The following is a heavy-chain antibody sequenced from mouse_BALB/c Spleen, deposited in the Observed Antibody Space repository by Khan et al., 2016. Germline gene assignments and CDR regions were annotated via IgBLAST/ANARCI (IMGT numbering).Heavy chain of an antibody. D-gene: IGHD2-3*01. J-gene: IGHJ2*01. CDR1: GYTFTNYG. CDR3: ARDGSFDY. CDR2: INTNTGEP. Sequence: QVQLQQSGPELKKPGETVKISCKASGYTFTNYGMNWVKQAPGKGLKWMGWINTNTGEPTYAEEFKGRFAFSLETSASTAYLQINNLKNEDTATYFCARDGSFDYWGQGTTLTVSS. V-gene: IGHV9-3*02.